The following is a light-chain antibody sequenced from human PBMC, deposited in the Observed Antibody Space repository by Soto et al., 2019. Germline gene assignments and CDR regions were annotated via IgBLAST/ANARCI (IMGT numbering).Light chain of an antibody. CDR1: QSISTY. V-gene: IGKV1-5*03. CDR2: KVS. CDR3: QQYNSFPWT. Sequence: DIQMTQSPSTLSGSVGDRVAITCRASQSISTYLAWYQQKPGKAPNLLMYKVSNLERGVPSRFSGSGSGTEFALTISSLQPEDFATYYCQQYNSFPWTFGQGTKVDIK. J-gene: IGKJ1*01.